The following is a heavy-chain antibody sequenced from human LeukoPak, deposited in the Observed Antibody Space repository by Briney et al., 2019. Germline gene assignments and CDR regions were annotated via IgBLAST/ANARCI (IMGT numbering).Heavy chain of an antibody. CDR1: GFTFSSYS. V-gene: IGHV3-48*01. D-gene: IGHD2-2*03. J-gene: IGHJ6*02. CDR2: ISSSSSTI. CDR3: ARVGYGSLGPYYYGMDV. Sequence: GGFLRLSCAASGFTFSSYSMNWVRQAPGKGLEWVSYISSSSSTIYYADSVKGRFTISRDNAKNSLYLQMNSLRAEDTAVYYCARVGYGSLGPYYYGMDVWGQGTTVTVSS.